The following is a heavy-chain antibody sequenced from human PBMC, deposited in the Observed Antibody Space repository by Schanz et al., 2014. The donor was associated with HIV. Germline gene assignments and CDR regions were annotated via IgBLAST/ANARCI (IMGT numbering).Heavy chain of an antibody. D-gene: IGHD5-18*01. Sequence: QVQLVESGGGVVQPGRSLRLSCPASGFTFSSYGMHWVRQAPGKGLEWVAVISYDGSNKYYADSVKGRFTISRDNSKNTLYLQMNSLRADDTAVYYCAKDRTYGYRFDYWGQGTLVTVSS. J-gene: IGHJ4*02. V-gene: IGHV3-30*18. CDR1: GFTFSSYG. CDR2: ISYDGSNK. CDR3: AKDRTYGYRFDY.